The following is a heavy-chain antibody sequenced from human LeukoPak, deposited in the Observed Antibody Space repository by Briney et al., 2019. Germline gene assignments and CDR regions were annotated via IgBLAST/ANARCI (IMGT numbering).Heavy chain of an antibody. Sequence: SYXXNXVRQAPXKGXXWVSSISSSSSYIYYADSVKGRFTISSXXAKNSLYLKMNSQRAEETAVYEXXXXXXXXXTSSWPYYFDYWGQGTLVTVSS. CDR1: SYX. V-gene: IGHV3-21*01. CDR2: ISSSSSYI. D-gene: IGHD6-13*01. J-gene: IGHJ4*02. CDR3: XXXXXXXXTSSWPYYFDY.